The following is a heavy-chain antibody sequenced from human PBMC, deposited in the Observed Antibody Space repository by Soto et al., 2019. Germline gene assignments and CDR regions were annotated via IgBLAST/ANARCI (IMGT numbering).Heavy chain of an antibody. J-gene: IGHJ6*02. D-gene: IGHD3-22*01. CDR1: GYTFTSYG. Sequence: QVQLVQSGAEVKKPGASVKVSCKASGYTFTSYGISWVRQAPGQGLEWMGWISAYNGNTNYAQKLQGRVTMTTDTTASTASMEMRSPRADDTAVYYCARGGITMIVVVIPYYYYGMDVWGQGTTVTVSS. V-gene: IGHV1-18*01. CDR2: ISAYNGNT. CDR3: ARGGITMIVVVIPYYYYGMDV.